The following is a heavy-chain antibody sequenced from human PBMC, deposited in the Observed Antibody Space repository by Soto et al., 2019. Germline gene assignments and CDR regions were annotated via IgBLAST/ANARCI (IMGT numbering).Heavy chain of an antibody. CDR1: GGTFSSYA. CDR3: ARTGGKYSSSWKNWFDP. V-gene: IGHV1-69*06. CDR2: IIPIFGTA. Sequence: SVKVSCKASGGTFSSYAISWVRQAPGQGLEWMGGIIPIFGTANYAQKFQGRVTITADKSTSTAYMELSSLRSEDTAVYYCARTGGKYSSSWKNWFDPWGQGTLVTVSS. J-gene: IGHJ5*02. D-gene: IGHD6-13*01.